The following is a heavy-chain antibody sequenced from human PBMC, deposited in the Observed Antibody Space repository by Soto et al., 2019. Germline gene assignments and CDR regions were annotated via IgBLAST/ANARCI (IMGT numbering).Heavy chain of an antibody. J-gene: IGHJ2*01. D-gene: IGHD6-13*01. CDR3: ARTIAAAGGRRYFDL. Sequence: QVQLVESGGGLVKPGGSLRLSCAASGFTFSDYYMSWIRQAPGKGLEWVSYISSSISYTNYADSVKGRFTISRDNAKNSLYLQMNSLTAEDTAVYYCARTIAAAGGRRYFDLWGRGTQVIVSS. CDR1: GFTFSDYY. CDR2: ISSSISYT. V-gene: IGHV3-11*05.